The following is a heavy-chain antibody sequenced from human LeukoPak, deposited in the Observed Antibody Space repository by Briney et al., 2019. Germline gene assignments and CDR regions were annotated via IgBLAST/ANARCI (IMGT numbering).Heavy chain of an antibody. Sequence: SQTLSLTCTVSSGSISSGDYYWSWIRQPPGKGLEWIGEINHSGSTNYNPSLKSRVTISVDTSKNQFSLKLSSVTAADTAVYYCARYCSSTSCYGIDPWGQGTLVTVSS. CDR1: SGSISSGDYY. D-gene: IGHD2-2*01. V-gene: IGHV4-30-4*08. CDR3: ARYCSSTSCYGIDP. CDR2: INHSGST. J-gene: IGHJ5*02.